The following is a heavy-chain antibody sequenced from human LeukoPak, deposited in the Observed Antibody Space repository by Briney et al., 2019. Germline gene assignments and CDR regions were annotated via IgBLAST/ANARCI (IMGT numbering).Heavy chain of an antibody. J-gene: IGHJ6*02. CDR1: GGSLSGYY. D-gene: IGHD3-10*01. CDR2: INHSGST. V-gene: IGHV4-34*01. Sequence: SETLSLTCAVYGGSLSGYYWSWIRQPPGKGLEWIGEINHSGSTNYNPSLKSRVTISVDTSKNQFSLKLSSVTAADTAVYYCARICGTMVRGVISYYYYGMDVWGQGTTVTVSS. CDR3: ARICGTMVRGVISYYYYGMDV.